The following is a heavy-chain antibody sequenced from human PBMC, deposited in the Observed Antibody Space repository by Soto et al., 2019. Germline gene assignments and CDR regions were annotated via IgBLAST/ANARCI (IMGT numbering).Heavy chain of an antibody. Sequence: SVKVSCKASGGTFSSYAISWVRQAPGQGLEWMGGIIPIFGTANYAQKFQGRVTITADESTSTAYMELSSLRSEDTAVYYCARLFGDIVATKLRDGYNYRKKASYYYYGMDVWGQGTTVTVSS. J-gene: IGHJ6*02. V-gene: IGHV1-69*13. CDR3: ARLFGDIVATKLRDGYNYRKKASYYYYGMDV. CDR2: IIPIFGTA. CDR1: GGTFSSYA. D-gene: IGHD5-12*01.